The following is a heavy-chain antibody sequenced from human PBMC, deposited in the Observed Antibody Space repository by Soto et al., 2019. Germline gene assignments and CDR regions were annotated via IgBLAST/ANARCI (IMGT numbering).Heavy chain of an antibody. Sequence: ASVKVSCKASGYTFTSYYMHWVLQAPGQGLEWMGIINPSGGSTSYAQKFQGRVTMTRDTSTSTVYMELSSLRSEDTAVYYCARVRVITVYGMDVWGQGTTVTVSS. J-gene: IGHJ6*02. CDR3: ARVRVITVYGMDV. V-gene: IGHV1-46*01. CDR1: GYTFTSYY. CDR2: INPSGGST. D-gene: IGHD2-21*01.